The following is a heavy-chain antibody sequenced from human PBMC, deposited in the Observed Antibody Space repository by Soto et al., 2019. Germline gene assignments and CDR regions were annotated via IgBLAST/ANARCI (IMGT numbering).Heavy chain of an antibody. Sequence: EVQMLESGGALIQPGGSLRLSCAASGFTFSSYAMSWVRQTSGKGLQWVSTISGTDGATYYAASVKGRFTISRDNSQNILYLQMNNLRAEDTAIYYCAKYAGFSPGVRFTFDYWGQGTLVTVSS. D-gene: IGHD7-27*01. CDR3: AKYAGFSPGVRFTFDY. V-gene: IGHV3-23*01. J-gene: IGHJ4*02. CDR1: GFTFSSYA. CDR2: ISGTDGAT.